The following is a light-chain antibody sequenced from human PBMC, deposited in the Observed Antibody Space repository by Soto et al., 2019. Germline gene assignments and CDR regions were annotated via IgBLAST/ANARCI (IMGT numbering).Light chain of an antibody. CDR2: DAS. Sequence: EVVLTQSPATLSLSPGERATLSCRASQSVSSHLAWYQQKPGQSPRLLIYDASNRATGIPARFSGSGSGTDFTLTIISLEPEDFAVYYGQHRANWPITFGGGTKVEIK. V-gene: IGKV3-11*01. CDR3: QHRANWPIT. CDR1: QSVSSH. J-gene: IGKJ4*01.